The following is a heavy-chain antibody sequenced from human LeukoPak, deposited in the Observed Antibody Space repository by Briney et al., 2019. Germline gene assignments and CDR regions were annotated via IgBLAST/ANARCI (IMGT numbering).Heavy chain of an antibody. J-gene: IGHJ6*03. Sequence: GGSPRVSCAASGITFSTYTMNWVRQAPGKGLEWVSSITSTSNYIYYADSVKGRFTISRDNAKNSLYLQMNSLRAEDTAVYYCARENYYYYYMDVWGKGTTVTVSS. V-gene: IGHV3-21*01. CDR1: GITFSTYT. CDR2: ITSTSNYI. CDR3: ARENYYYYYMDV.